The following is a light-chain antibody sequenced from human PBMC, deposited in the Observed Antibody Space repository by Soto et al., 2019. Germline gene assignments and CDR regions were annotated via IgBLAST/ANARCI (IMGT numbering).Light chain of an antibody. CDR3: QSYDSSLSGWV. Sequence: QSVLTQPPSVSGAPGQTVTISCTRSSSNIGAAYDVHWYQHLPGTAPKLLIYGNNNRPSGVPDRFSGSKSGTSASLAITGLQAEHEADYYSQSYDSSLSGWVFGGGTKLTVL. CDR1: SSNIGAAYD. V-gene: IGLV1-40*01. J-gene: IGLJ3*02. CDR2: GNN.